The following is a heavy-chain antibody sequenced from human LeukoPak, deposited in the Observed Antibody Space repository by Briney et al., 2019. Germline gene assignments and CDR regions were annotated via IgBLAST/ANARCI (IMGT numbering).Heavy chain of an antibody. V-gene: IGHV4-39*07. CDR2: IYYSGST. CDR3: ARELYDILTGNGGNWFDP. CDR1: GGSISSSSYY. Sequence: PSETLSLTCTVSGGSISSSSYYWGWIRQPPGKGLEWIGSIYYSGSTYYNPSLKSRVTISVDTSKNQFSLKLSSVTAADTAVYYCARELYDILTGNGGNWFDPWGQGTLVTVSS. J-gene: IGHJ5*02. D-gene: IGHD3-9*01.